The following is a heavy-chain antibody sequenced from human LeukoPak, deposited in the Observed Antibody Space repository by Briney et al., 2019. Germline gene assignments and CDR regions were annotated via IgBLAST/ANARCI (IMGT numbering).Heavy chain of an antibody. CDR2: INPSGGST. Sequence: ASVKVSCTASGYTFTSYYMHWVRQAPGQGLEWMGIINPSGGSTSYAQKLQGRVTMTRDMSTSTVYMELSSLRSEDTAVYYCAREATTVNNWFDPWGQGTLVTVSS. V-gene: IGHV1-46*04. CDR3: AREATTVNNWFDP. CDR1: GYTFTSYY. J-gene: IGHJ5*02. D-gene: IGHD4-11*01.